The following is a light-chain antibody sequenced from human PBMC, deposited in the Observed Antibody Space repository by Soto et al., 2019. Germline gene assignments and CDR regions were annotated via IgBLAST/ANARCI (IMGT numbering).Light chain of an antibody. Sequence: QSVLTQPPSVSGSPGQSIAIPCTGNGNDIGAYDYVSWYQQHPGKAPRLLIHGVRNRPPGISSRFSGFKSGLTASLTISGLQAEDEADYYGTSFTTSRLYVFRPGPKGTVL. V-gene: IGLV2-14*01. CDR1: GNDIGAYDY. CDR3: TSFTTSRLYV. J-gene: IGLJ1*01. CDR2: GVR.